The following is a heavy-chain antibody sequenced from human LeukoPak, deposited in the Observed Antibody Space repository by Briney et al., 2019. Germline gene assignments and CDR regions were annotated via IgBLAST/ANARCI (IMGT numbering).Heavy chain of an antibody. V-gene: IGHV5-51*01. CDR1: GYSFTSYW. D-gene: IGHD3-10*01. Sequence: AGESLKISCKGSGYSFTSYWIGWVRQMPGKGLEWMGIIYPGDSDTRYSPSFQGQVTISADKSITTAYLHWSSLKASDTAMYYCASFHISGGSYNGLHYWGQGTLVTVSS. CDR2: IYPGDSDT. CDR3: ASFHISGGSYNGLHY. J-gene: IGHJ4*02.